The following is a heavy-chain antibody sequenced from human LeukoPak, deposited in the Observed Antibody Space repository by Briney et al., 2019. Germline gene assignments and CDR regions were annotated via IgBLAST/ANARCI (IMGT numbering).Heavy chain of an antibody. V-gene: IGHV3-21*01. D-gene: IGHD3-22*01. CDR1: GFTFSSYT. CDR2: ISAGSSHI. CDR3: ARDRSYYYDTSRRVGAFDI. J-gene: IGHJ3*02. Sequence: GGSLRLSCAASGFTFSSYTMNWVRQAPGKRLEWVSVISAGSSHIYYADSVKGRFTISRDDAKNSLYLQMNSLRAEDTAVYYYARDRSYYYDTSRRVGAFDIWGQGTMVTVSS.